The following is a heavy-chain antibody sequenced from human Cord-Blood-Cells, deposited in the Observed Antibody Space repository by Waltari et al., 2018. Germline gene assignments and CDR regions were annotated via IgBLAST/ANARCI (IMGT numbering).Heavy chain of an antibody. Sequence: EVQLVESGGGLVQPGGSLRLSCAASGFTFSSYWMSWVRQAPGKGLEWVANLKQDGSEKDYVDSVKGRFTISRYDAENSLYLQMNSLRAEDTAVYYCSRGPVDWGLFDYWGQGTLVTVSS. J-gene: IGHJ4*02. D-gene: IGHD7-27*01. CDR2: LKQDGSEK. V-gene: IGHV3-7*01. CDR1: GFTFSSYW. CDR3: SRGPVDWGLFDY.